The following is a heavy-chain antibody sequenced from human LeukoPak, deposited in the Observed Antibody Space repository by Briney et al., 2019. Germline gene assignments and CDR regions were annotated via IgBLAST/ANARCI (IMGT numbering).Heavy chain of an antibody. J-gene: IGHJ5*02. CDR1: GFTFSSYS. V-gene: IGHV3-30*04. Sequence: GGSLRLSCAASGFTFSSYSMHWVRQAPGKGLEWVAVISYDGSNKYYADSVKGRFTISRDNSKNTLYLQMNSLRAEDTAVYYCASLLTSINWFAPWGQGTLVTVSS. CDR3: ASLLTSINWFAP. CDR2: ISYDGSNK. D-gene: IGHD3-16*01.